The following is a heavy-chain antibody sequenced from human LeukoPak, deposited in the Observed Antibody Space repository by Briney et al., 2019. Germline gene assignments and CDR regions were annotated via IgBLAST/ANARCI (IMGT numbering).Heavy chain of an antibody. J-gene: IGHJ6*03. CDR1: GFSFGDYA. V-gene: IGHV3-9*01. Sequence: PGRSLRLSCAASGFSFGDYAMHWVRQAPGKGLEWVSGINWNSNSIGYADSVKGRFIISRDNAKNSLYLQMNSLRGEDTALYYCAKGYGEAYYYYYMDVWGKGTTVTISS. CDR3: AKGYGEAYYYYYMDV. D-gene: IGHD1-1*01. CDR2: INWNSNSI.